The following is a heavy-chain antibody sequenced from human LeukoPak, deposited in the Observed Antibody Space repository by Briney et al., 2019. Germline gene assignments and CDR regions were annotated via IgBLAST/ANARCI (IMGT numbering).Heavy chain of an antibody. Sequence: SQTLSLTCTVSGDSISSYYWSWIRQPPGKRLEWIGYIYYSGSTNYNPSLKSRLTISLDTSKNQFSLKLSSVTAADTAVYYCARVLNPWFGEFAFDYWGQGALVIVSS. D-gene: IGHD3-10*01. J-gene: IGHJ4*02. V-gene: IGHV4-59*01. CDR2: IYYSGST. CDR3: ARVLNPWFGEFAFDY. CDR1: GDSISSYY.